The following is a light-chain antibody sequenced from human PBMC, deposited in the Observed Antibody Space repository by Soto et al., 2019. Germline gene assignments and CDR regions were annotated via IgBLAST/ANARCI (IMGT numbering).Light chain of an antibody. CDR2: GAS. CDR3: QQYGSSPMT. Sequence: ENVLTQSPGTLSLSPGEGATLSCRASQSVTKNFLAWYQQKPGQAPRLLIYGASSRPGGIPDRFSGSGSGTDFTLTISRLEPEDFAVYYCQQYGSSPMTFGQGTRLEIK. J-gene: IGKJ5*01. V-gene: IGKV3-20*01. CDR1: QSVTKNF.